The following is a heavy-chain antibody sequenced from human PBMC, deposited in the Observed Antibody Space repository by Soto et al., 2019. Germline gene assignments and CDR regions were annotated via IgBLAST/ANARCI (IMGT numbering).Heavy chain of an antibody. CDR3: AKVDNDYGDYYFAY. V-gene: IGHV3-23*01. CDR2: ISGSGGST. CDR1: GFTFSSYA. D-gene: IGHD4-17*01. J-gene: IGHJ4*02. Sequence: HPGGSLRLSCAASGFTFSSYAMSWVRQAPGKGLEWVSAISGSGGSTYYADSVKGRFTISRDNSKNTLYLQMNSLRAEDTAVYHCAKVDNDYGDYYFAYWGQGTLVTVSS.